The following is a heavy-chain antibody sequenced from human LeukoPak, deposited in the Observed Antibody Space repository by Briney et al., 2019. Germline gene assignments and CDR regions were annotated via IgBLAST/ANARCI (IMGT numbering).Heavy chain of an antibody. CDR2: IDGGNGDT. CDR1: GYTFTSYA. CDR3: ARDQSRDIRVDFDY. Sequence: ASVKVSCKASGYTFTSYAMHWVRQAPGQSFEWMGWIDGGNGDTRFSQKFQDRVSFTRDTFATTVYMELTSLRSEDTAVYYCARDQSRDIRVDFDYWGQGALVVVSS. D-gene: IGHD5-24*01. V-gene: IGHV1-3*01. J-gene: IGHJ4*02.